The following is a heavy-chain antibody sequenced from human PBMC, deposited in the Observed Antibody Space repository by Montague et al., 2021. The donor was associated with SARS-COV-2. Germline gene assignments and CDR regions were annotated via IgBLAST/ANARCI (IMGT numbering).Heavy chain of an antibody. Sequence: SETLSLTCEVSGDSISSYYWSWIRQSPGKGLEWIGYVHYTGSTKYTPSLKTRVTLSLGTPKNHFSLKLRSVTAADTAIYYCASAQNTCFIANCVNYFEVWGLGALVTVSS. J-gene: IGHJ4*02. V-gene: IGHV4-59*01. D-gene: IGHD1-1*01. CDR3: ASAQNTCFIANCVNYFEV. CDR1: GDSISSYY. CDR2: VHYTGST.